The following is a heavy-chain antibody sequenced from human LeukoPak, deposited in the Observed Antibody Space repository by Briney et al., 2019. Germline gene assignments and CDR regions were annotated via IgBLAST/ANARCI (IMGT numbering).Heavy chain of an antibody. V-gene: IGHV3-23*01. J-gene: IGHJ4*02. CDR2: ISGSGGST. Sequence: GGSLRLSCAASGFTFSSYAMSWVRQAPGKGLEWVSAISGSGGSTYYADSVKGGFTISRDNSKNTLYLHINTLIADDPAVYYCAKDLEISTTLYYFVHWGKGALVTVSS. CDR1: GFTFSSYA. CDR3: AKDLEISTTLYYFVH. D-gene: IGHD1-1*01.